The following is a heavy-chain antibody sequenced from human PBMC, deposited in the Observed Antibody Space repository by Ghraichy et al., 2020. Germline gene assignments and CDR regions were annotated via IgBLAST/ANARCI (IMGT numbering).Heavy chain of an antibody. V-gene: IGHV4-59*01. CDR3: ARRGELLGRWFDP. CDR2: IYYSGST. CDR1: GGSISSYY. D-gene: IGHD1-26*01. J-gene: IGHJ5*02. Sequence: NLSLTCTVSGGSISSYYWSWIRQPPGKGLEWIGYIYYSGSTNYNPSLKSRVTISLDTSKNQFSLKLSSVTAADTAVYYCARRGELLGRWFDPWGQGTLVTVSS.